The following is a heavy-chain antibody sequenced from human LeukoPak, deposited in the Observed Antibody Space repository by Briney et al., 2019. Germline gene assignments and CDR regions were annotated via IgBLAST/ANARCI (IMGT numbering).Heavy chain of an antibody. J-gene: IGHJ4*02. CDR3: ARVVGLQRLGGSYWAFDY. CDR2: IYYSGST. CDR1: GGSISSSSYY. Sequence: SETLSLTCTVSGGSISSSSYYWGWIRQPPGKGLEWIGSIYYSGSTYYNPSLESRVTISVDTSKNQFSLKLSSVTAADTAVYYCARVVGLQRLGGSYWAFDYWGQGTLVTVSS. D-gene: IGHD1-26*01. V-gene: IGHV4-39*07.